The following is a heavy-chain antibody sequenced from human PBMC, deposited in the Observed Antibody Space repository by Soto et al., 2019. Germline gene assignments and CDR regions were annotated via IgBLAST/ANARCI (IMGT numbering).Heavy chain of an antibody. V-gene: IGHV3-33*01. CDR1: GFTFSSYG. Sequence: GGSLRLSCAASGFTFSSYGMHCVRQAPGKGLEWVAVIWYDGSNKYYADSVKGRFTISRDSSKNTLYLQMNSLRAEDTAVYYCARGRFVPAATYYFDYWGQGTLVTVSS. D-gene: IGHD2-2*01. J-gene: IGHJ4*02. CDR3: ARGRFVPAATYYFDY. CDR2: IWYDGSNK.